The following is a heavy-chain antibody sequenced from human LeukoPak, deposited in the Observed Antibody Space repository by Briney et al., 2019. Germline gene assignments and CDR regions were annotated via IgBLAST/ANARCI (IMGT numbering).Heavy chain of an antibody. CDR1: GGSISSYY. J-gene: IGHJ4*02. D-gene: IGHD2-2*01. V-gene: IGHV4-4*07. CDR2: IYTSGST. Sequence: SETLSLTCTVSGGSISSYYWSWIRQPAGKGLEWIGRIYTSGSTNYNPSLKSRVTMSVDTSKNQSSLKLSSVTAADTAVYYCARDQGVLGYCSSTSCPIFDYWGQGTLVTVSS. CDR3: ARDQGVLGYCSSTSCPIFDY.